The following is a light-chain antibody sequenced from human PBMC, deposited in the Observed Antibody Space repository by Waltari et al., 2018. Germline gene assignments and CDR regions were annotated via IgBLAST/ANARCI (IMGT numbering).Light chain of an antibody. V-gene: IGKV1-17*01. Sequence: DIQMTQSPSSLSASVGDTVTITCRASQGISRYLNWFQQKPGKAPKLLIYAGSSLESGVPSRFSGNGSGTEYTLTISSLEPEDFAAYYCLQHNSYPWTFGQGTKVEIK. CDR1: QGISRY. J-gene: IGKJ1*01. CDR3: LQHNSYPWT. CDR2: AGS.